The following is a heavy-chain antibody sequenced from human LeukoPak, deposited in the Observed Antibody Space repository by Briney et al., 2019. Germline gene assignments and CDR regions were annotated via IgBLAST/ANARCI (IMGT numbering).Heavy chain of an antibody. CDR3: AREITGTTWAFDI. D-gene: IGHD1-7*01. J-gene: IGHJ3*02. V-gene: IGHV4-59*08. CDR2: ICYSGST. Sequence: PSETLSLTCTVSGGSISSYYWSWIRQPPGKGLEWIGDICYSGSTNYNPTLKSRITISVDTSKNQFSLRLSSVTAADTAVYYCAREITGTTWAFDIWGQGTLVTVSS. CDR1: GGSISSYY.